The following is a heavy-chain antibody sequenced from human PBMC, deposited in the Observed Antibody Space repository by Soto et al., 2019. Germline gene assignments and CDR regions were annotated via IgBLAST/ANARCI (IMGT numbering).Heavy chain of an antibody. CDR2: IIPIFGTA. Sequence: GASVKVSCKASGGTFSSYAISWVRQAPGQGLEWMGGIIPIFGTANYAQKFQGRVTITADESTSTAYMELSSLRSEDTAVYYCARAPYNYGYSANFVYWGQGTLVTVSS. CDR1: GGTFSSYA. D-gene: IGHD5-18*01. J-gene: IGHJ4*02. V-gene: IGHV1-69*13. CDR3: ARAPYNYGYSANFVY.